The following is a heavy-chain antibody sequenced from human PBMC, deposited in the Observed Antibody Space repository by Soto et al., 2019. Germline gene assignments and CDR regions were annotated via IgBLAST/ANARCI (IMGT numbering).Heavy chain of an antibody. Sequence: SETLSLTCAVSGGSISSSNWWSWVRQPPGKGLEWIGEIYHSGSTNYNPSLKSRVTISVDKSKNQFSLKLSSVTAADTAVYYCARDHYDFWSGYPNWFDPWGQGTLVTVS. CDR3: ARDHYDFWSGYPNWFDP. V-gene: IGHV4-4*02. D-gene: IGHD3-3*01. J-gene: IGHJ5*02. CDR1: GGSISSSNW. CDR2: IYHSGST.